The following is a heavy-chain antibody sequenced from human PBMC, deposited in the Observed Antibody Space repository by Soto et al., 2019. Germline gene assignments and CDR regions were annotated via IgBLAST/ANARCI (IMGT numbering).Heavy chain of an antibody. V-gene: IGHV3-30*18. Sequence: VQMAESGGGVVQPGRSLRLSCAVSGFTFSSYNMHWVRQAPGKGLEWVAVISYDGSDKYYVTSVKGRFTISRDNSKNTLYLQMNSLRAEDTAMYYCAKAQTIFGVVTPPTFDYWGQGTLVSVSS. J-gene: IGHJ4*02. CDR3: AKAQTIFGVVTPPTFDY. CDR2: ISYDGSDK. CDR1: GFTFSSYN. D-gene: IGHD3-3*01.